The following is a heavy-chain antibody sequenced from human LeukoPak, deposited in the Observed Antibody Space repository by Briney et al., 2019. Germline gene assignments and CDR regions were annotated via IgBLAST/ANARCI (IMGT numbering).Heavy chain of an antibody. CDR3: ARSAYYYDSSGGYRYFDY. V-gene: IGHV4-34*01. CDR1: GGSFSGYY. Sequence: SETLSLTCAVYGGSFSGYYWSWIRQPPGKGLEWIGEINHSGSTNYNPSLESRVTISVDTSKNQFSLKRSSVTAADTAVYYCARSAYYYDSSGGYRYFDYWGQGTLVTVSS. J-gene: IGHJ4*02. CDR2: INHSGST. D-gene: IGHD3-22*01.